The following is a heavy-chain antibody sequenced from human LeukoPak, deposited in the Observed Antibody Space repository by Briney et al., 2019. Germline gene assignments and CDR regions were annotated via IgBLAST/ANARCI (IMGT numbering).Heavy chain of an antibody. D-gene: IGHD3-9*01. V-gene: IGHV3-7*01. CDR2: IKQDGSEK. J-gene: IGHJ4*02. Sequence: GGSLRLSCAASGFTFSSYWMSWVRQAPGKGLEWVANIKQDGSEKYYVDSVKGRFTISRDNAKNSLYLQMNSLRAEDTAVYYCARDLGDRLRYRPDYWGQGTLVTVSS. CDR1: GFTFSSYW. CDR3: ARDLGDRLRYRPDY.